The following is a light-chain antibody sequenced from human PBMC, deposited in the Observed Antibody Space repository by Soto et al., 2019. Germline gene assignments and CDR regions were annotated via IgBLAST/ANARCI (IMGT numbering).Light chain of an antibody. CDR3: QQSYTTPRT. V-gene: IGKV1-39*01. J-gene: IGKJ4*02. CDR2: SAS. Sequence: DIQMTQSPSSLSASVGDRVTTTCRASQYISTYLNWYRQKSGKAPEVLIYSASTLQSGVPSRFSGRGSGTDFTLTIIGLQSEDFATYYCQQSYTTPRTFGAGTKVDI. CDR1: QYISTY.